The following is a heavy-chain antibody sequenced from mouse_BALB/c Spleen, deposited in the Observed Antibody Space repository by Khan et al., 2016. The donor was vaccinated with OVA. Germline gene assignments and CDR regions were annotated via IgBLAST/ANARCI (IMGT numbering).Heavy chain of an antibody. V-gene: IGHV2-6-1*01. CDR1: GFSLTTYG. CDR2: IWSDGNT. Sequence: VQLQESGPGLAAPSQSLSITCTISGFSLTTYGVHWVRQPPGKGLEWLAVIWSDGNTNYNSALKSRLTITKDNSQSQVFLKMNSHQTDDTTIYFGARQPYYHYNILDYWGQGTSVTVSS. D-gene: IGHD2-4*01. CDR3: ARQPYYHYNILDY. J-gene: IGHJ4*01.